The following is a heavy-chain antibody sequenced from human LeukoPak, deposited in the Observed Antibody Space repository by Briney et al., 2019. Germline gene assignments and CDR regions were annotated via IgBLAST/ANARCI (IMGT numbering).Heavy chain of an antibody. Sequence: PGGSLRLSCAASGFTFSSYSMNSVRQAPGKGLEWVSSISSSSSNIYYADSVKGRFTISRDNAKNSLYLQMNSLRAEDTAVYYGARDWGIPEDTAMVYYFDYWGQGTLVTVSS. V-gene: IGHV3-21*01. CDR3: ARDWGIPEDTAMVYYFDY. CDR1: GFTFSSYS. J-gene: IGHJ4*02. D-gene: IGHD5-18*01. CDR2: ISSSSSNI.